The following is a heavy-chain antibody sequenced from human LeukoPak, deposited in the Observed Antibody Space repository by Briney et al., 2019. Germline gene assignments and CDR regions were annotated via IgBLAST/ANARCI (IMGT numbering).Heavy chain of an antibody. D-gene: IGHD1-7*01. J-gene: IGHJ4*02. CDR2: VNRDGSET. CDR1: GFALSSHW. CDR3: AKGSWNYDFDY. Sequence: PGGSLRLSCAASGFALSSHWMTWVRQVPGRGPEWVANVNRDGSETYYLDSVKGRFTISKDNAKNSLYLQMNSLRAEDTAVYYCAKGSWNYDFDYWGQGTLVTVSS. V-gene: IGHV3-7*03.